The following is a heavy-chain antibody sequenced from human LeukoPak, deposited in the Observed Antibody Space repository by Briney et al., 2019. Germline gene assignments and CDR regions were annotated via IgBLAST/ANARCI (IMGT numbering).Heavy chain of an antibody. J-gene: IGHJ4*02. CDR2: ISYDGSNK. CDR3: ARWGYGDYRFDY. Sequence: GGSLRLSCAASGFTFSSYSMNWVRQAPGKGLEWVAVISYDGSNKYYADSVKGRFTISRDNSKNTLYLQMNSLRAEDTAVYYCARWGYGDYRFDYWGQGTLVTVSS. V-gene: IGHV3-30*03. CDR1: GFTFSSYS. D-gene: IGHD4-17*01.